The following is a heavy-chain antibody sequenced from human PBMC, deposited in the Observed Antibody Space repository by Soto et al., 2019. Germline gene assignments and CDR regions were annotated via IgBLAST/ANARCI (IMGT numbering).Heavy chain of an antibody. J-gene: IGHJ5*02. CDR3: PTGLFDFDP. V-gene: IGHV1-8*01. Sequence: QVQLVQSGAEVKKPGASVKVSCKASGYTFTSYDINWVRQATGQGLEWMGWMNPNSGNTGYAQKFQGRVTMTRNTSIGSDYMDLCHLKSEDTAVYYCPTGLFDFDPWGQGTLVTVSS. CDR1: GYTFTSYD. D-gene: IGHD2-21*01. CDR2: MNPNSGNT.